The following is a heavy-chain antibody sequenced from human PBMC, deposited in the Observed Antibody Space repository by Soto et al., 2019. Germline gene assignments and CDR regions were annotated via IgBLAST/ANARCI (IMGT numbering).Heavy chain of an antibody. Sequence: GGSLRLSCAASGFTFSSYAMHWVRQAPGKGLERVAVISYDGSNKYYADSVKGRFTISRDNSKNTLYLQMNSLRAEDTAVYYCAREHLNWFDPWGQGTLVTVSS. CDR2: ISYDGSNK. CDR3: AREHLNWFDP. V-gene: IGHV3-30-3*01. J-gene: IGHJ5*02. CDR1: GFTFSSYA.